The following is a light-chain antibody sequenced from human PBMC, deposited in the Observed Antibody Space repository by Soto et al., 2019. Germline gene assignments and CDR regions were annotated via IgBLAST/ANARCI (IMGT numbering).Light chain of an antibody. V-gene: IGKV1-5*01. CDR3: QHYTLSSGP. Sequence: IHMTQSPSTVSASVGDSVTISCRASQDIVTYLAWYQQKPGRAPKLLIFDASTLQSGVSPRFRGSGSGSEISLTISNLQPDDAGVYFCQHYTLSSGPFGGGTRVET. J-gene: IGKJ4*02. CDR1: QDIVTY. CDR2: DAS.